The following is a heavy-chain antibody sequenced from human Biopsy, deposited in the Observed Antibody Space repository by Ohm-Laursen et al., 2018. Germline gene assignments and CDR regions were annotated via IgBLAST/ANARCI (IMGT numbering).Heavy chain of an antibody. CDR1: GGTFSTHE. V-gene: IGHV1-69*04. CDR2: IIPILNLT. J-gene: IGHJ6*02. Sequence: SSVKVSCKVSGGTFSTHEIAWVRQAPGGGLEWMGRIIPILNLTNFAPNLRGRLTITADRSTSTAYMEVTSLRSDDTAVYYCARAKLEPVYYYYGMDVWGQGTTVTVSS. D-gene: IGHD1-1*01. CDR3: ARAKLEPVYYYYGMDV.